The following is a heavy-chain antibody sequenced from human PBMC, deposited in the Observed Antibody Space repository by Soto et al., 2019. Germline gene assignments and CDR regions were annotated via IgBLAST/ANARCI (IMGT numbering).Heavy chain of an antibody. CDR1: KVTFGTYW. V-gene: IGHV3-7*05. Sequence: GSLRLSCTASKVTFGTYWMSWVRQAPGKGLEWVANIKQDTSETYYMDSVKGRFTISRDNADNSLYLQMNSLRVEDTAVYFCASTYSNYVLFDYWGQGTLVTVSS. CDR2: IKQDTSET. J-gene: IGHJ4*02. CDR3: ASTYSNYVLFDY. D-gene: IGHD4-4*01.